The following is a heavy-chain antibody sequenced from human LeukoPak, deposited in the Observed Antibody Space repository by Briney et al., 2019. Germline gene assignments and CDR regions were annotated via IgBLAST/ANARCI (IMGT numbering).Heavy chain of an antibody. CDR2: INPNSGGT. D-gene: IGHD6-6*01. J-gene: IGHJ6*02. CDR1: GYTFTGYY. CDR3: ARDRAIAARDYYYYGMDV. Sequence: ASVKVSCKASGYTFTGYYMHWVRQAPGQGLEWMGWINPNSGGTNYAQKFRGRVTMTRDTSISTAYMELSRLRSDDTAVYYCARDRAIAARDYYYYGMDVWGQGTTVTVSS. V-gene: IGHV1-2*02.